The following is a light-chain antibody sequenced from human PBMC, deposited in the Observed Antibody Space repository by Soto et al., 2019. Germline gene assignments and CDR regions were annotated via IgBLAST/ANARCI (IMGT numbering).Light chain of an antibody. Sequence: EIVLTQSPATLSLSPGERATLSCRASQSVSSYLAWYQQKPGQAPRLLIYDASNRATGIPARFSGSGSGTDFPLTISSLEPEDFAVYYCQQRSNWPLGTFGQGTKVDIK. CDR3: QQRSNWPLGT. V-gene: IGKV3-11*01. CDR1: QSVSSY. J-gene: IGKJ1*01. CDR2: DAS.